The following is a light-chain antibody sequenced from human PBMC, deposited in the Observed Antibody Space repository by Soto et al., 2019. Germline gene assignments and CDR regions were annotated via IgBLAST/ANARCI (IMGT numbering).Light chain of an antibody. CDR2: WAS. CDR1: QSVLYSSNNKNY. Sequence: DIVMTQSPDSLAVSLGERATINCKSSQSVLYSSNNKNYLAWYQQKPGQPPKLLIYWASTRESGVPDRFSGSGSGTDFTLIISSLQAVDVAVYYCQQYYSPWTFGQGTKVEIK. J-gene: IGKJ1*01. CDR3: QQYYSPWT. V-gene: IGKV4-1*01.